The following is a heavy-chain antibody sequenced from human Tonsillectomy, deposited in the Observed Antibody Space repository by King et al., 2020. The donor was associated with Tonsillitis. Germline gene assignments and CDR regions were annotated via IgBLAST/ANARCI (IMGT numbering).Heavy chain of an antibody. CDR3: AKVAGSLTTVAYFDY. V-gene: IGHV3-9*01. CDR1: GFTFEDYA. Sequence: DVQLVESGGGLVQPGRSLRLSCAASGFTFEDYAMHWVRQAPGKGLEWVSGISWNSGNIGYADSVKGRFTISRDNAKNSLYLQMNSLRPDDTALYYCAKVAGSLTTVAYFDYWGQGTLVTVSS. CDR2: ISWNSGNI. J-gene: IGHJ4*02. D-gene: IGHD4-23*01.